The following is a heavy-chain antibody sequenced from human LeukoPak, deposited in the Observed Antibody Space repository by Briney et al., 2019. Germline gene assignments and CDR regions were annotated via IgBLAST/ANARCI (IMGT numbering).Heavy chain of an antibody. J-gene: IGHJ4*02. Sequence: VSVKVSCKASGYTFTSYFMHWMRQAPGQGPEWMGIINPRGGSTEYSHKFQGRLTMTSDTSTSTVYMELNSLRSEDTAVYFCARVGVTAATADYWGQGTLVTVSS. CDR1: GYTFTSYF. CDR2: INPRGGST. V-gene: IGHV1-46*01. CDR3: ARVGVTAATADY. D-gene: IGHD6-25*01.